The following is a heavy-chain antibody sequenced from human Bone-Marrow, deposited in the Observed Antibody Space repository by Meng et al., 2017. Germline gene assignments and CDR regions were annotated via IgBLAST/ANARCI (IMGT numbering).Heavy chain of an antibody. J-gene: IGHJ5*02. CDR3: ARRPGHSSSWHRLPEGKFDP. V-gene: IGHV4-34*01. CDR1: GGSFSGHY. Sequence: VHLQQGGAAHWRPAGTLPRCCAVYGGSFSGHYWSWIRQPPGKGLEWIGEINHSGSTNYNPSLKSRVTISVDTSKNQFSLKLSSVTAADTAVYYCARRPGHSSSWHRLPEGKFDPWGQGTLVTVSS. CDR2: INHSGST. D-gene: IGHD6-13*01.